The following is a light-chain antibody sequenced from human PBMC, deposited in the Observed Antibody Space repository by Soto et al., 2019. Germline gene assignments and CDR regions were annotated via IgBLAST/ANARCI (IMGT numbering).Light chain of an antibody. Sequence: EIVLKQSPGTLSLSPGERATLSCRASQSVNNYLAWYQQKPGQAPRLLIYDASNRATGIPARFSGSGSGTDFTRHISSLELEDFAVYYCQQRGHWPGRTFGGGTRVEIK. CDR1: QSVNNY. J-gene: IGKJ4*01. V-gene: IGKV3-11*01. CDR3: QQRGHWPGRT. CDR2: DAS.